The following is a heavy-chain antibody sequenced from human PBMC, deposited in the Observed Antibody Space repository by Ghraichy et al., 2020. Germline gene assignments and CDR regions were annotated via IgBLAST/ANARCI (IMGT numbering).Heavy chain of an antibody. Sequence: GGSLRLSCAASGFTFSRFDMSWVRLAPGKGLGWVSSISASGDTTHYADSVKGRFTSSRDNSKSTLSLQLNSLRAEDTAIYYCAKDWTPTYWGQGTVVTVSS. CDR3: AKDWTPTY. V-gene: IGHV3-23*01. CDR1: GFTFSRFD. CDR2: ISASGDTT. D-gene: IGHD3/OR15-3a*01. J-gene: IGHJ4*02.